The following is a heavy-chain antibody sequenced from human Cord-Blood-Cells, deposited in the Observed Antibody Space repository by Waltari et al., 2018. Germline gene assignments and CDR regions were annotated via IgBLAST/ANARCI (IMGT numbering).Heavy chain of an antibody. Sequence: QLQLQESGPGLVKPSETLSLTCTVSGGSISSSSYYWGWIRQPPGKGLEWLGSIYYSGSTYYNPSLKSRVTISVDTSKNQFSLKLSSVTAADTAVYYCARRGGAARPHWYFDLWGRGTLVTVSS. CDR2: IYYSGST. V-gene: IGHV4-39*01. CDR3: ARRGGAARPHWYFDL. D-gene: IGHD6-6*01. J-gene: IGHJ2*01. CDR1: GGSISSSSYY.